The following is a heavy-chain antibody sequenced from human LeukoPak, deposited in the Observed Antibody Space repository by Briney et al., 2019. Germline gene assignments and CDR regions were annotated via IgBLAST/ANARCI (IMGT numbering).Heavy chain of an antibody. J-gene: IGHJ4*02. CDR2: INPNSGGT. CDR1: GYTFTGYY. Sequence: ASVKVSCKASGYTFTGYYMHWVRQAPGRGLEWMGWINPNSGGTSYAQKFQGRVTMTRDTSISTAYMELSRLRSDDTAVYYCASRGIAVAGTYFDYWGQGTLVTVSS. D-gene: IGHD6-19*01. CDR3: ASRGIAVAGTYFDY. V-gene: IGHV1-2*02.